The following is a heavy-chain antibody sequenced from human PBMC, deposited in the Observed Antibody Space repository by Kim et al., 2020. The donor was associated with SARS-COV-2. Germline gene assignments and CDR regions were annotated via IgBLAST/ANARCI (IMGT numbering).Heavy chain of an antibody. D-gene: IGHD2-2*01. CDR2: IIPILGIA. J-gene: IGHJ6*03. V-gene: IGHV1-69*04. Sequence: SVKVSCKASGGTFSSYAISWGRQAPGQGLEWMGRIIPILGIANYAQKFQGRVTITADKSTSTAYMELSSLRSEDTAVYYCARSRCSSTSCYPDYYYYMDVWGEGTTVTVSS. CDR3: ARSRCSSTSCYPDYYYYMDV. CDR1: GGTFSSYA.